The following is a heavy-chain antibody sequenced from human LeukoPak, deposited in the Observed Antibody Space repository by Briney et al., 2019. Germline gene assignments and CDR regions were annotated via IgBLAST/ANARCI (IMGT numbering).Heavy chain of an antibody. CDR2: ISYDGSNK. D-gene: IGHD4-17*01. V-gene: IGHV3-30-3*01. J-gene: IGHJ4*02. CDR3: ARRHGDHVGSFEY. CDR1: GFTFSSYA. Sequence: GRSLRLSCAASGFTFSSYAMHWVRQAPGKGLEWVAVISYDGSNKYYADSVKGRFTISRDNSKNTLYLQMNSLRAEDTAVYYCARRHGDHVGSFEYWGQGTLVTVSS.